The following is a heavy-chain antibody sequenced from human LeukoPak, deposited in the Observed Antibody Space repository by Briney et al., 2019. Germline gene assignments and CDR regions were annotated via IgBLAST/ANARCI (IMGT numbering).Heavy chain of an antibody. CDR1: GGSFSSSTYY. J-gene: IGHJ4*02. Sequence: PSETLSLTCTVSGGSFSSSTYYWGWIRQPPGKGLEWIESIYYSGSTYYNPPLKSRVTISVDTSKNQFSLRLSSVTAADTAVYYCARARAGAMDAFDYWGQGTLVTVSS. CDR2: IYYSGST. D-gene: IGHD6-13*01. V-gene: IGHV4-39*01. CDR3: ARARAGAMDAFDY.